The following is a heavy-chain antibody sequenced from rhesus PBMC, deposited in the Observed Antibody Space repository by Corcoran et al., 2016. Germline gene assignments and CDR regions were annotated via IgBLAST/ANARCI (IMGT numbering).Heavy chain of an antibody. CDR3: ASSDWGDYADWYFDL. D-gene: IGHD3-34*01. Sequence: QVQLVQSGAEVKKPGSSVKVSCKASGYTFTDYYMHWVRQAPRQGHEWMGWINPYNDNTKYAQKYQGRVTMTRDTSTSTAYMELSSLRSEDTAVYYCASSDWGDYADWYFDLWGPGTPITISS. CDR2: INPYNDNT. V-gene: IGHV1S2*01. CDR1: GYTFTDYY. J-gene: IGHJ2*01.